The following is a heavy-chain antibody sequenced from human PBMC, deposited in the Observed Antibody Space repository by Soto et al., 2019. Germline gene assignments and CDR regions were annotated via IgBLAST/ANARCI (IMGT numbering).Heavy chain of an antibody. CDR3: AKDLATGSYVYYGMDV. CDR1: GFTFSSYG. D-gene: IGHD1-26*01. CDR2: ISYDGSNK. V-gene: IGHV3-30*18. Sequence: GGSLRLSCAASGFTFSSYGMHWVRQAPGKGLEWVAVISYDGSNKYYADSVKGRFTISRDNSKNTLYLQMNSLRAEDTAVYYCAKDLATGSYVYYGMDVWGQGTTVTVSS. J-gene: IGHJ6*02.